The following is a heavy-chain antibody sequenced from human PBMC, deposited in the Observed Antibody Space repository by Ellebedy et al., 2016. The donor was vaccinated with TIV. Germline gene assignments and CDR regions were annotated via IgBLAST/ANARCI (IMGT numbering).Heavy chain of an antibody. CDR3: ARGVRGYSGYGY. D-gene: IGHD5-12*01. CDR1: GGSFSGYY. CDR2: INHSGST. Sequence: SETLSLXCAVYGGSFSGYYWSWIRQPPGKGLEWIGEINHSGSTNYNPSLKSRVTISVDTSKNQFSLKLSSVTAADTAVYYCARGVRGYSGYGYWGQGTLVTVSS. V-gene: IGHV4-34*01. J-gene: IGHJ4*02.